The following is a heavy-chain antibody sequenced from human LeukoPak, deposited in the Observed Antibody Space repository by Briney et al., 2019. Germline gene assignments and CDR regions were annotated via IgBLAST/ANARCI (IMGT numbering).Heavy chain of an antibody. D-gene: IGHD3-16*02. CDR1: GGSFSGHY. Sequence: PSETLSLTCAVYGGSFSGHYWSWIRQPPGKGLEWIGEINHSGSTNYNPSLKSRVTISVDTSKNQFSLKLSSVTAADTAVYYCARAEIKLYNQRRYYFDYWGQGTLVTVSS. CDR2: INHSGST. V-gene: IGHV4-34*01. J-gene: IGHJ4*02. CDR3: ARAEIKLYNQRRYYFDY.